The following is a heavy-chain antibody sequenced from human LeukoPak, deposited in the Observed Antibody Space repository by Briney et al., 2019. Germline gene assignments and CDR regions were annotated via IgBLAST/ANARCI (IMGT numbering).Heavy chain of an antibody. Sequence: SETLSLTCAVYGGSFSGYYWSWIRQPPGKGLEWIGEINHSGSTNYNPSLKSRVTISVDTSKNQFSLKLSSVTAADTAVYYCARGEFNYWALDYWGQGTLVTVSS. J-gene: IGHJ4*02. CDR2: INHSGST. CDR1: GGSFSGYY. V-gene: IGHV4-34*01. CDR3: ARGEFNYWALDY. D-gene: IGHD2-8*02.